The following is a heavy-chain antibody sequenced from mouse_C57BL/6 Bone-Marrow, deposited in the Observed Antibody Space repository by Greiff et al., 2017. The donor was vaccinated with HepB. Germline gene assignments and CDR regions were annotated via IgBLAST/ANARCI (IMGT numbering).Heavy chain of an antibody. D-gene: IGHD1-1*01. J-gene: IGHJ2*01. CDR2: ISSGGSYT. Sequence: EVQGVESGGDLVKPGGSLKLSCAASGFTFSSYGMSWVRQTPDKRLEWVATISSGGSYTYYLDSVKGRFTISRDNAKNTLYLQMSSLKSEDTAMYYCARRGTTVGYFDYWGQGTTLTVSS. CDR3: ARRGTTVGYFDY. V-gene: IGHV5-6*01. CDR1: GFTFSSYG.